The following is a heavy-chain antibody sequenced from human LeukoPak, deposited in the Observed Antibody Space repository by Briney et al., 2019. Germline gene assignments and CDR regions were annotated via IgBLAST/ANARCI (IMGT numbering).Heavy chain of an antibody. CDR3: ARDRLSGLAFEF. CDR1: GYTFTGFY. Sequence: ASVKVSCKASGYTFTGFYIQWVRQAPGQGLEWMGRINSNNGDTNYQQKFLGRVTMTRDTSITTVYMELSTLTSDDTAVYYCARDRLSGLAFEFWGQGTLVTVSS. D-gene: IGHD2-15*01. J-gene: IGHJ3*01. CDR2: INSNNGDT. V-gene: IGHV1-2*06.